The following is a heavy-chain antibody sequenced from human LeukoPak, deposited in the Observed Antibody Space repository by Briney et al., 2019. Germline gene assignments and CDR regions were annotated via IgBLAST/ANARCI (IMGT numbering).Heavy chain of an antibody. J-gene: IGHJ4*02. CDR2: ISSSGSTE. Sequence: GGSLRLSCAASGFTFSSYEMNWVRQAPGKGLEWVSYISSSGSTEFYADSVKGRFTISRDNAKNSLYLQMNSLRAEDTAVYYCARFSISHDFWGQGTLVTVSS. CDR1: GFTFSSYE. V-gene: IGHV3-48*03. CDR3: ARFSISHDF. D-gene: IGHD3-3*01.